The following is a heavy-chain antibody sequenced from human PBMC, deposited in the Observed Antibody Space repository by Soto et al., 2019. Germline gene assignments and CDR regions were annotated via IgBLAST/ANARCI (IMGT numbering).Heavy chain of an antibody. CDR2: IDPSGGNT. CDR3: ARTLYCSGGSCYVALDAFDI. D-gene: IGHD2-15*01. Sequence: GASVKVSCKASGYTFTKFHIHWVRQAPGQGLEWMGMIDPSGGNTRDAQKFQGRITITSDTSASRAYMELSSLTSEDTAVYYCARTLYCSGGSCYVALDAFDIWGQGTMVTVSS. J-gene: IGHJ3*02. CDR1: GYTFTKFH. V-gene: IGHV1-46*01.